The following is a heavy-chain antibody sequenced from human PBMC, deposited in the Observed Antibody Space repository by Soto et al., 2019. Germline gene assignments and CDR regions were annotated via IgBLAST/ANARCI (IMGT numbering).Heavy chain of an antibody. V-gene: IGHV1-69*01. CDR2: IIPIFRTS. CDR3: ARDPAAYSSGWPGRSFDS. CDR1: GGTFSTYA. Sequence: QVQLVQSGAEVKKPGSSVKVSCKASGGTFSTYAIDWVRQAPGQGLEWMGQIIPIFRTSNYAQKFQGRVMIIADESRSTAYMEMSSLRSDDTAMYYCARDPAAYSSGWPGRSFDSWGQGTLVTVSS. D-gene: IGHD6-19*01. J-gene: IGHJ4*02.